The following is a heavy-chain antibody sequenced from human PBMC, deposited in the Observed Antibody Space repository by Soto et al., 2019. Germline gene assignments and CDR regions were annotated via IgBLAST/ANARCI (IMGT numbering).Heavy chain of an antibody. CDR3: ARVKQYYYGSGSYYGGYYYYYYTDV. CDR2: INSDGSST. D-gene: IGHD3-10*01. V-gene: IGHV3-74*01. CDR1: GFTFSSYW. Sequence: EVQLVESGGGLVQPGGSLRLSCAASGFTFSSYWMHWVRQAPGKGLVWVSRINSDGSSTSYADSVKGRFTISRDNAKNTLYLQMNSLRAEDTAVYYCARVKQYYYGSGSYYGGYYYYYYTDVWGKGTTVTVSS. J-gene: IGHJ6*03.